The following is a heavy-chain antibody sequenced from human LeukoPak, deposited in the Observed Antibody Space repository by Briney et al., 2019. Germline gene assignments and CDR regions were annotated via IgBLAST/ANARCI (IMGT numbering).Heavy chain of an antibody. D-gene: IGHD3-22*01. V-gene: IGHV3-23*01. CDR2: ISGSGGST. CDR3: AKDFYDSSGYYGSNDY. Sequence: PGGSLRLSCAASGFTFSSYAVSWVRQAPGKGLEWVSAISGSGGSTYYADSVKGRFTISRDNSKNTLYLQMNSLRAEDTAVYYCAKDFYDSSGYYGSNDYWGQGTLVTVSS. J-gene: IGHJ4*02. CDR1: GFTFSSYA.